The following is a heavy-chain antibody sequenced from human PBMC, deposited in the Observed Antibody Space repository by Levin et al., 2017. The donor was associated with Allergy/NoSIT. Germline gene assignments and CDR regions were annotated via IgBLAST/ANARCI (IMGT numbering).Heavy chain of an antibody. CDR3: AKVRVATFLKGPFDY. Sequence: QPGGSLRLSCAASGFTFSSYGMHWVRQAPGKGLEWVAVISYDGSNKYYADSVKGRFTISRDNSKNTLYLQMNSLRAEDTAVYYCAKVRVATFLKGPFDYWGQGTLVTVSS. V-gene: IGHV3-30*18. J-gene: IGHJ4*02. CDR1: GFTFSSYG. CDR2: ISYDGSNK. D-gene: IGHD5-12*01.